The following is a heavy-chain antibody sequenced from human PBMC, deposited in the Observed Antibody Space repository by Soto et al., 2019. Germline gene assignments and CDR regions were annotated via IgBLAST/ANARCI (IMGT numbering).Heavy chain of an antibody. Sequence: QITLKESGPALVKPTQTLTLTCTFSGFSFSINAVGVGWIRQPPGRALELLALIYWDDDKRYSPSLKSRLTITKDTSKKQVVLSMTNIDPVDTATYYCARLYSGSYFDSWGQGTLVTVSA. CDR1: GFSFSINAVG. CDR3: ARLYSGSYFDS. D-gene: IGHD1-26*01. CDR2: IYWDDDK. V-gene: IGHV2-5*02. J-gene: IGHJ4*01.